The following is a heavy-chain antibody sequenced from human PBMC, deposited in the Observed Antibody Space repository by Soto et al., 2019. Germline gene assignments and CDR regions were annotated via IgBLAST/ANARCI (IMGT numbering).Heavy chain of an antibody. CDR3: ASTPRVAWSGNIY. Sequence: ASVKVSCKASGYTFTSYYMHWVRQAPGQGLEWMGIINPSGGSANYAQKFQGRVTITTDKSTSTAYMELSSLRSEDTAVYYCASTPRVAWSGNIYWGQGTLVTVSS. CDR1: GYTFTSYY. J-gene: IGHJ4*02. V-gene: IGHV1-46*01. CDR2: INPSGGSA. D-gene: IGHD3-3*01.